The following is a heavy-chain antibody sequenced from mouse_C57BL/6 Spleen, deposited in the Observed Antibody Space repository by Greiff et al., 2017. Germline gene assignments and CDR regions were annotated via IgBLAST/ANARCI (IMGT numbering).Heavy chain of an antibody. CDR3: ARKGKNAWFAY. V-gene: IGHV1-69*01. D-gene: IGHD2-1*01. Sequence: QVQLQQPGAELVMPGASVKLSCKASGYTFTSYWMHWVKQRPGQGLEWIGEIDPSDSYTNYNQKFKGKSTLTVDKSSSTAYMQLSSLTSEDSAVXYCARKGKNAWFAYWGQGTLVTGAA. CDR1: GYTFTSYW. J-gene: IGHJ3*01. CDR2: IDPSDSYT.